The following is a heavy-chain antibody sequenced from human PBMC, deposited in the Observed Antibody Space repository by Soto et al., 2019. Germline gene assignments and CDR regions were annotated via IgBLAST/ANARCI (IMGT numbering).Heavy chain of an antibody. CDR1: GGSISSYY. V-gene: IGHV4-59*01. CDR3: ARMIVRSTVAIYYFDY. CDR2: IYYSGST. Sequence: SETLSLTCTVSGGSISSYYWSWIRQPPGKGLEWIGYIYYSGSTNYNPSLKSRVTISVDTSKNQFSLKLSSVTAADTAVYYCARMIVRSTVAIYYFDYWGQGTLVTVSS. J-gene: IGHJ4*02. D-gene: IGHD4-4*01.